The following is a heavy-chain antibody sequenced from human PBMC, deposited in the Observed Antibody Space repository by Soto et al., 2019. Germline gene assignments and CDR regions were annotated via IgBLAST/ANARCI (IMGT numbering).Heavy chain of an antibody. CDR2: ISAYNGNT. CDR1: GYTFTSYG. CDR3: ARKPGVVVSPSPFDY. Sequence: QVQLVQSGAEVKKPGASVKVSCKASGYTFTSYGISWVRQAPGQGLEWMGWISAYNGNTNYAQKLQGRVTMTTDTSTSTAYMELRSMRSNDTAVYYCARKPGVVVSPSPFDYWGQGTLVTVSS. D-gene: IGHD3-22*01. V-gene: IGHV1-18*01. J-gene: IGHJ4*02.